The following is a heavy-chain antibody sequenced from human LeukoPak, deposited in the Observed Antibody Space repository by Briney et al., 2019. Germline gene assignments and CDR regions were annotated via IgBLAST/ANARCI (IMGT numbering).Heavy chain of an antibody. V-gene: IGHV3-23*01. Sequence: PGGSLRLSCAASGFTFSSYAMSWVRQAPGKGLEWVSAISGSGGSTYYADSVKGRFTISRDNSKNTLYLQMNSLRAEDTAVYYCAKDGWHHYDSSGSSRFDYWGQGTLVTVSS. J-gene: IGHJ4*02. D-gene: IGHD3-22*01. CDR1: GFTFSSYA. CDR2: ISGSGGST. CDR3: AKDGWHHYDSSGSSRFDY.